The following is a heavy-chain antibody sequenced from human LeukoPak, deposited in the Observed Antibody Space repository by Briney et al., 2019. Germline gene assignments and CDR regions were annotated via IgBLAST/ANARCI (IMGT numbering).Heavy chain of an antibody. J-gene: IGHJ4*02. CDR3: ARYVDIVATIPSYYFDY. Sequence: KSSETLSLTCTVSGGSISSSSYYWGWIRQPPGKGLEWIGSIYYSGSTYYNPSLKSRVTISVDTSKNQFSLKLSSVTAADTAVYYCARYVDIVATIPSYYFDYWGQGTLVTVSS. CDR2: IYYSGST. D-gene: IGHD5-12*01. V-gene: IGHV4-39*01. CDR1: GGSISSSSYY.